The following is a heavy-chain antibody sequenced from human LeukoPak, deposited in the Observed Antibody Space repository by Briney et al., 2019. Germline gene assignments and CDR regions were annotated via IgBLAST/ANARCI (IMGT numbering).Heavy chain of an antibody. CDR1: GGSISSSSYY. D-gene: IGHD3-22*01. V-gene: IGHV4-39*07. CDR2: IYYSGNT. Sequence: SETLSLTCTVSGGSISSSSYYWGWIRQPPGKGLEWIGTIYYSGNTYYNPSLRSRVTISVDTSKNQFSLQLRSVTAADTAVFYCARDPYRYYFDSSATFDIWGQGTVVTVSS. CDR3: ARDPYRYYFDSSATFDI. J-gene: IGHJ3*02.